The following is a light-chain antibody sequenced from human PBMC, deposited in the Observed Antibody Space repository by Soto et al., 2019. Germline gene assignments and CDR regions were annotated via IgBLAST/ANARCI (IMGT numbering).Light chain of an antibody. CDR2: DVS. J-gene: IGLJ1*01. CDR3: SSYTSSREKV. CDR1: SSDVGGYNY. Sequence: QSVLPQPASVSGSPGQSITISCTGTSSDVGGYNYVSWYQQYPGKAPKLMIHDVSNRPSGVSDRFSGSKSGNTASLTISGLQAEAEADYYCSSYTSSREKVFGTGTKVTVL. V-gene: IGLV2-14*01.